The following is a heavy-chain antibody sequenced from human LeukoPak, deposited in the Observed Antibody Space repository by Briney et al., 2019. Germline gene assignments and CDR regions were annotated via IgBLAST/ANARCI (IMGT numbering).Heavy chain of an antibody. J-gene: IGHJ4*02. CDR1: GGSISSSSYY. Sequence: NPSETLSLTCTVSGGSISSSSYYWGWIRQPPGKGLEWIGSIYYSGSTYYNPSLKSRVTISVDTSKNQFSLNLSSVTAADTAVYFCARNLQRTMVRGVINPLRPPVQRDYWGQGTLVTVSS. CDR2: IYYSGST. V-gene: IGHV4-39*07. D-gene: IGHD3-10*01. CDR3: ARNLQRTMVRGVINPLRPPVQRDY.